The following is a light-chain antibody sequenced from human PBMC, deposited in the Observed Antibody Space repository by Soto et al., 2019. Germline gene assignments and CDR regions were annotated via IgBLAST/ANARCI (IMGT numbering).Light chain of an antibody. V-gene: IGKV3-20*01. CDR3: KQYGSSPRT. Sequence: EIVLTQSPGTLSLSPGERATLSCRASQSVSSSYLAWYQQKPGQAPRLLIYGAYSRATGIQDRFSGSGSGTDLTLTIRRLEPEDFAVYYCKQYGSSPRTVGQGTRLEI. J-gene: IGKJ5*01. CDR1: QSVSSSY. CDR2: GAY.